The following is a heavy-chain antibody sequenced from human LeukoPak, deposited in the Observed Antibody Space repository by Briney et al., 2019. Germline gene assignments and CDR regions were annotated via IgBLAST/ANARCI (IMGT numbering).Heavy chain of an antibody. Sequence: PGGSLRLSCAASGFTFSTYAMTWVRQAPGKGLEWVSTIGGRGDTNYADSVKGRFTISRDNSKNTVYLQMNSLRVEDTAVYYCAKEGDYFDMEYWGQGTPVTVSS. V-gene: IGHV3-23*01. CDR3: AKEGDYFDMEY. D-gene: IGHD3-22*01. J-gene: IGHJ4*02. CDR2: IGGRGDT. CDR1: GFTFSTYA.